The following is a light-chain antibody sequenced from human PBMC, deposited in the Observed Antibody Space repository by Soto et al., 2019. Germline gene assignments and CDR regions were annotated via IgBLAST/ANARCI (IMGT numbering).Light chain of an antibody. J-gene: IGKJ1*01. V-gene: IGKV3-11*01. CDR3: VQRTTWPWT. CDR2: DAS. Sequence: IVLTQSPGTLSLSPGEIATLSCRASQSVSRHLAWYQHKPGQAPRLLIYDASNWATGIPARFSGSGSGTDFTLTISSLEPEDFAVYHCVQRTTWPWTCGQGSKVEI. CDR1: QSVSRH.